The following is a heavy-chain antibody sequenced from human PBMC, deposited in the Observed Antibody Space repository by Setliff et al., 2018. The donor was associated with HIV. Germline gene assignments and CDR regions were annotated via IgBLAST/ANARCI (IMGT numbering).Heavy chain of an antibody. Sequence: SETLSLTCTVSGGSISSGSYYWSWLRQPAGKGLEWIGHIYTSGSTNYNPSLKSRVTISVDTSKNKFSLKLSSVTAADTAVYYCATRNGSGSRGAFDIWGQGTMVTVSS. J-gene: IGHJ3*02. CDR1: GGSISSGSYY. CDR3: ATRNGSGSRGAFDI. CDR2: IYTSGST. V-gene: IGHV4-61*09. D-gene: IGHD3-10*01.